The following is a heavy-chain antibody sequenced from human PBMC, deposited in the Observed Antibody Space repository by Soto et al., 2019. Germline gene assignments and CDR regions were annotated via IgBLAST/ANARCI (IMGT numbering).Heavy chain of an antibody. V-gene: IGHV4-59*01. CDR3: ARGVYYDFWSGYYTESSAGMDV. D-gene: IGHD3-3*01. J-gene: IGHJ6*02. Sequence: QVQLQESGPGLVKPSETLSLTCTVSGGSISSYYWSWIRQPPGKGLEWIGYIYYSGSTNYNPSLKSRVTISVDTSKNQFSLKLSSVTAADTAVYYCARGVYYDFWSGYYTESSAGMDVWGQGTTVTVSS. CDR2: IYYSGST. CDR1: GGSISSYY.